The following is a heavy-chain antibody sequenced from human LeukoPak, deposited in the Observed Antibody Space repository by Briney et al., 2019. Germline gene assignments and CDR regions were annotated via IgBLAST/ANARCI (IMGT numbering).Heavy chain of an antibody. J-gene: IGHJ4*02. CDR1: GFTFSSYG. CDR2: IWYDGSNK. D-gene: IGHD3-22*01. Sequence: GGSLRLSCAASGFTFSSYGMHWVRQAPGKGLEWVAVIWYDGSNKYYADSVKGRFTISRDNSKNTLYLQMNSLRAEDTAVYYCARGGYYDSSGYYHLRYWGQGTLVTVSS. V-gene: IGHV3-33*01. CDR3: ARGGYYDSSGYYHLRY.